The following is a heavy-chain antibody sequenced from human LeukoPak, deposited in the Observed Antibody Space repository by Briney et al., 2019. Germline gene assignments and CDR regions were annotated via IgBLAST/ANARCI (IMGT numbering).Heavy chain of an antibody. V-gene: IGHV4-34*01. D-gene: IGHD5-12*01. J-gene: IGHJ4*02. CDR3: ARGRGYSGYDLDY. CDR1: GGSFSGYY. CDR2: INHSGST. Sequence: KSSETLSLTCAVYGGSFSGYYWSWLRQPPGKGLEWIGEINHSGSTNYNPSRKSRVTISVDTSKNQFSLKLSSVTAADTSVYYCARGRGYSGYDLDYWGQGTLVTVSS.